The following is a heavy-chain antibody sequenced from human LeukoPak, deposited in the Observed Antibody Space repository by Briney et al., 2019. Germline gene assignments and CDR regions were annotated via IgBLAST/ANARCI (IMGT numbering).Heavy chain of an antibody. V-gene: IGHV3-30*04. CDR1: GFTFSSYA. Sequence: PGGSLRLSCAASGFTFSSYAMHWVRQAPGKGLEWVAVISYDGSNKYYADSVKGRFTISRDNSKNTLYLQMNSLRAEDTAVYYCAKGWTYNWFDPWGQGTLVTVSS. CDR2: ISYDGSNK. CDR3: AKGWTYNWFDP. J-gene: IGHJ5*02. D-gene: IGHD3/OR15-3a*01.